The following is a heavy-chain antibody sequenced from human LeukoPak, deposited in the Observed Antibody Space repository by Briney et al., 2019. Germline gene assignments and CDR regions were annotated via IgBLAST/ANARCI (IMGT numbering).Heavy chain of an antibody. Sequence: PGGSLRLSCAASGFTVSSNYMSWVRQAPGKGLEWVSSISGSGAMTYYADSVKGRFTISRDNAMDTLYLQMSSLRAEDTAVYYCAKWGCSSTSRCSRGLVYWGQGTLVTVSS. J-gene: IGHJ4*02. CDR1: GFTVSSNY. CDR2: ISGSGAMT. V-gene: IGHV3-23*01. CDR3: AKWGCSSTSRCSRGLVY. D-gene: IGHD2-2*01.